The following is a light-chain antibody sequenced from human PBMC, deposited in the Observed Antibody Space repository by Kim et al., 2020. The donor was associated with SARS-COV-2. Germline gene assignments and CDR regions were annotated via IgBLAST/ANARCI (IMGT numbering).Light chain of an antibody. Sequence: PASHSCRSSQSLVYSDGNTFLTWFHQRPGQPPRRLVYKVTSRDSGVPDRFSGSGSGTDFTLKISRVEADDVGIYYCMQGTHWPPTFGQGTKVDIK. CDR1: QSLVYSDGNTF. J-gene: IGKJ1*01. CDR2: KVT. CDR3: MQGTHWPPT. V-gene: IGKV2-30*01.